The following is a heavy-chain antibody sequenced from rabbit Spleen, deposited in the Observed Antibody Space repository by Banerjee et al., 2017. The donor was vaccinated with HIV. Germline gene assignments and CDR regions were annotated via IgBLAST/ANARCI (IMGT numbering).Heavy chain of an antibody. D-gene: IGHD2-1*01. CDR3: ARDSATMTMMITGFYFNL. J-gene: IGHJ4*01. Sequence: QEQLVESGGGLVRPEGSLKLSCTASGFSFSNKAVMCWVRQAPGKGLQWIACINAVTGKAVYATWAKGRFTFSKTSSTTVTLQMTSLTAADTATYFCARDSATMTMMITGFYFNLWGPGTLVTVS. V-gene: IGHV1S45*01. CDR1: GFSFSNKAV. CDR2: INAVTGKA.